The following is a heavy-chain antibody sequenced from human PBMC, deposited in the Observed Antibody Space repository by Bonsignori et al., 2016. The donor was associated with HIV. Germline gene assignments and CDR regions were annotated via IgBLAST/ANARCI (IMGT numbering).Heavy chain of an antibody. D-gene: IGHD3-22*01. V-gene: IGHV3-21*01. CDR3: ARRTYYYDSSGDFDY. Sequence: VRQMPGKGLEWVSSISSSSSYIYYADSVKGRFTISRDNAKNSLYLQMNSLRAEDTAVYYCARRTYYYDSSGDFDYWGQGTLVTVSS. CDR2: ISSSSSYI. J-gene: IGHJ4*02.